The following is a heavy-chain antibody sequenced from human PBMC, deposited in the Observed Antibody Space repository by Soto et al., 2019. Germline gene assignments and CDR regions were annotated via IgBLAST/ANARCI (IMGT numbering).Heavy chain of an antibody. CDR3: ASSGYCSSTSCDEGWYYFDY. CDR2: IYYSGST. J-gene: IGHJ4*02. D-gene: IGHD2-2*01. V-gene: IGHV4-31*03. CDR1: GGSISSGGYY. Sequence: SETLSLTCTVSGGSISSGGYYWSWIRQHPGKGLEWIGYIYYSGSTYYNPSLKSRVTISVDTSKNQFSLKLSSVTAADTAVYYCASSGYCSSTSCDEGWYYFDYWGQGTLVTVSS.